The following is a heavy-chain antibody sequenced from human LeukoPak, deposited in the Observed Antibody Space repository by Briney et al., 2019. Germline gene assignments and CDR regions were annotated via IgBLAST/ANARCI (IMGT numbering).Heavy chain of an antibody. J-gene: IGHJ5*02. CDR3: ARAYYYGSGARDWFDP. Sequence: ASVKVSCKASGYTFTGYYMHWVRQAPGQGLEWMGWINPNSGGTNYAQKFQGRVTMTRDTSISTAYMELSRLRSDDTAVYYCARAYYYGSGARDWFDPWGQGTLVTVSS. CDR1: GYTFTGYY. D-gene: IGHD3-10*01. CDR2: INPNSGGT. V-gene: IGHV1-2*02.